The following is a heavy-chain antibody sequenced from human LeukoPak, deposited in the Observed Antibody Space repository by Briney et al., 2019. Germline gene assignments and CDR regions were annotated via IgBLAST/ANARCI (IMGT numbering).Heavy chain of an antibody. CDR1: GGSFSSYY. CDR3: ARGESSGWYIWFDP. V-gene: IGHV4-59*01. CDR2: IYYSGST. D-gene: IGHD6-19*01. J-gene: IGHJ5*02. Sequence: PSETLSFTCTVSGGSFSSYYWSWIRQPPGKGLEWIGYIYYSGSTNYNPSLKSRVTISVDTSKNQFSLKLSSVSAADTAVYYCARGESSGWYIWFDPWGQGTLVTVSS.